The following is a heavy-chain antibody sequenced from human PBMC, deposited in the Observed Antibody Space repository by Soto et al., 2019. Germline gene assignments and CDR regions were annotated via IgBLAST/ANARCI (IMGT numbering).Heavy chain of an antibody. CDR2: ISSTTNYI. CDR1: GFTFTRYS. D-gene: IGHD3-3*01. V-gene: IGHV3-21*06. CDR3: SREYEDLTSIFYY. Sequence: EVQLVESDGGLVKPGGSRRLYGAASGFTFTRYSMNWVRQAPEKGLEWVSSISSTTNYIYYGDSMKGRFTISRDNAKNSLYLEMNSLRAEDTAVYYCSREYEDLTSIFYYWGQGTLVTVSS. J-gene: IGHJ4*02.